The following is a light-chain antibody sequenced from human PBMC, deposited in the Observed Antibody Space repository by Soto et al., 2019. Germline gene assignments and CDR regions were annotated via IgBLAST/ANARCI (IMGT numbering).Light chain of an antibody. CDR2: DVS. J-gene: IGLJ1*01. V-gene: IGLV2-11*01. Sequence: QSALTQPRSVSGSPGQSVTISCTGTSSDVGGYNYVSWYQQHPGKAPKLMIYDVSKRPSGVPDRFSGSKSGNTASLTISELQAEDEADYYCCSYAGSYTSYVFGTGTKV. CDR3: CSYAGSYTSYV. CDR1: SSDVGGYNY.